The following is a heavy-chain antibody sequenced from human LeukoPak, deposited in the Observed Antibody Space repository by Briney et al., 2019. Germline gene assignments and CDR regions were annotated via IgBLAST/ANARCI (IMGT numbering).Heavy chain of an antibody. D-gene: IGHD2-15*01. CDR2: IYYSVST. CDR3: ARVTNLVVVRAFDI. Sequence: SETLSLTCTVSGGSISSYYCSWIRQPPGKGLEWIGYIYYSVSTNYNPSLKSRVTISVDTSKNQFSLKLSSVTAADTAVYYCARVTNLVVVRAFDIWGQGTMVTVSS. J-gene: IGHJ3*02. CDR1: GGSISSYY. V-gene: IGHV4-59*08.